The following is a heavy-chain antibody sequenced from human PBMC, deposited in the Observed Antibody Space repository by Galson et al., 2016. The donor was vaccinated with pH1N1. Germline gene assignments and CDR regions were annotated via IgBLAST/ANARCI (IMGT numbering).Heavy chain of an antibody. Sequence: SLRLSCAASGFIFSDYWMSWVRQAPGKGLEWVAKINQDGSRKYYVDSMKGRCTISRDNAENSLSLQMNSLRVEDTDLYYCATEDYYTSLYWGQGILVTVSS. CDR3: ATEDYYTSLY. CDR1: GFIFSDYW. D-gene: IGHD1-26*01. J-gene: IGHJ4*02. V-gene: IGHV3-7*01. CDR2: INQDGSRK.